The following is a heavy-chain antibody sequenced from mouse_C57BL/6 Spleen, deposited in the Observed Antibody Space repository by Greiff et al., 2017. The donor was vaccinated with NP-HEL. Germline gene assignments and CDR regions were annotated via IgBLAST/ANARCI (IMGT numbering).Heavy chain of an antibody. J-gene: IGHJ3*01. Sequence: EVQLHQSGAELVKPGASVKLSCTASGFNIKDYYMHWVKQRTEQGLEWIGRIDPEDGETKYAPKFQGKATITADTSSNTAYLQLSSLTSEDTAVYYCARSGYDYDWFAYWGQGTLVTVSA. V-gene: IGHV14-2*01. CDR3: ARSGYDYDWFAY. D-gene: IGHD2-4*01. CDR2: IDPEDGET. CDR1: GFNIKDYY.